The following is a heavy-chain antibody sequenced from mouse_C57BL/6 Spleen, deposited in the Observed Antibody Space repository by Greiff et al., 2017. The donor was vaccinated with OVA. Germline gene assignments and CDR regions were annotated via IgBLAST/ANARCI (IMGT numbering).Heavy chain of an antibody. CDR2: IDPISSGT. Sequence: VQLQQPGAELVKPGASVKLSCKASGYTFTSYWMHWVKQRPGRGLEWIGRIDPISSGTKYNEKFKSKATLTVDKPSITAYIQLSSLTSEDSAVYCCARGEIYDGYYVFFAYGGQGTLVTVSA. CDR1: GYTFTSYW. J-gene: IGHJ3*01. V-gene: IGHV1-72*01. CDR3: ARGEIYDGYYVFFAY. D-gene: IGHD2-3*01.